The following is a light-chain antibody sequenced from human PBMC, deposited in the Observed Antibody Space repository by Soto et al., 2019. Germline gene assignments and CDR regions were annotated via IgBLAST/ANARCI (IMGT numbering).Light chain of an antibody. CDR1: QSISYW. CDR3: QPYSSYPLT. V-gene: IGKV1-5*03. Sequence: DIQMTQSPSTLSASVGDRVTITCRASQSISYWLAWYQQKPGKAPKLPIYKASSLKSGVPSRFSGSGSGTEFTLTISSLQPDDFASYYCQPYSSYPLTFGGGTKVEIK. CDR2: KAS. J-gene: IGKJ4*01.